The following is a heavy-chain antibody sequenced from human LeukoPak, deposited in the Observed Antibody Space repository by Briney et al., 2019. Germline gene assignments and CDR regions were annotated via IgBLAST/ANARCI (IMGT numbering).Heavy chain of an antibody. CDR2: IVVGSGNT. V-gene: IGHV1-58*01. Sequence: SLKVSCKASVFTFTSSAVQWVRQARRQPLEWIVWIVVGSGNTNYAQKFQERVTITKDMSTSTAYMELSSLRSEDTAVYYCAADPGNYGDYDFDYWGQGNLVTGSS. J-gene: IGHJ4*02. CDR1: VFTFTSSA. CDR3: AADPGNYGDYDFDY. D-gene: IGHD4-17*01.